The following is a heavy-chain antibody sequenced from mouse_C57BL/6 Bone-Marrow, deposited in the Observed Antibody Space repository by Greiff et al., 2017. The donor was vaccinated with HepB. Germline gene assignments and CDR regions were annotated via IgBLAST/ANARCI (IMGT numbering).Heavy chain of an antibody. CDR2: ISSGGSYT. CDR3: ARRLRSYYAMDD. D-gene: IGHD2-12*01. J-gene: IGHJ4*01. Sequence: DVQLVESGGDLVKPGGSLKLSCAASGFTFSSYGMSWVRQTPDKRLEWVATISSGGSYTYYPDSVKGRFTISRDNAKNTLYLQMSSLKSEDTAMYYCARRLRSYYAMDDWGQGTSVTVSS. CDR1: GFTFSSYG. V-gene: IGHV5-6*02.